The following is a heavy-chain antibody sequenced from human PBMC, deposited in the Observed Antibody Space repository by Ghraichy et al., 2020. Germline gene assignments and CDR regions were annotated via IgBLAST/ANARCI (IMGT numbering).Heavy chain of an antibody. CDR2: ISAYNGNT. CDR3: ARLSPAFYYYDSSGSLDY. J-gene: IGHJ4*02. D-gene: IGHD3-22*01. Sequence: ASVKVSCKASGYSFAHFGIRWMRQAPGQGLEWMGWISAYNGNTKYAQKLQGRVTMTTDTSTSTAYMELRSLRSDDTAVYFCARLSPAFYYYDSSGSLDYWGQGTLVTVSS. CDR1: GYSFAHFG. V-gene: IGHV1-18*01.